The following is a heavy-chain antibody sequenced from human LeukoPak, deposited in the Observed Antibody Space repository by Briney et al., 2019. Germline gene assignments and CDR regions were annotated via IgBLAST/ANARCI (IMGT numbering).Heavy chain of an antibody. D-gene: IGHD7-27*01. CDR3: ARGGTGDDAFDI. CDR1: GGSISSGGYS. V-gene: IGHV4-30-2*01. Sequence: SQTLSLTCAASGGSISSGGYSWSWIRQPPGKGLEWIGYIYHSGSTYYNPSLKSRVTISVDRSKNQFSLKLSSVTAADTAVYYCARGGTGDDAFDIWGQGTMVTVSS. CDR2: IYHSGST. J-gene: IGHJ3*02.